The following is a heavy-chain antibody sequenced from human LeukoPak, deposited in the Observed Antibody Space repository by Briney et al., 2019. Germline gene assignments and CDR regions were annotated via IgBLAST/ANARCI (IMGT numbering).Heavy chain of an antibody. CDR2: ISSDSSTI. Sequence: GGSLRHSCAASGFAFSSYSMNWVRQAPGKGLEWVSYISSDSSTIYYADSMKGRFTISRDNAKNSLYLQMNSLSAEDTAVYYCAKAPLRGFWSGLYFDYWGQGTLVTVSS. CDR3: AKAPLRGFWSGLYFDY. V-gene: IGHV3-48*01. D-gene: IGHD3-3*01. J-gene: IGHJ4*02. CDR1: GFAFSSYS.